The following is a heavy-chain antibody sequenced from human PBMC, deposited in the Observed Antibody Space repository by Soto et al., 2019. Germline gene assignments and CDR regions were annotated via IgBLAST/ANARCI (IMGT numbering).Heavy chain of an antibody. CDR1: GFIFSDYW. D-gene: IGHD3-22*01. V-gene: IGHV3-11*01. Sequence: PGGSLRLSCEASGFIFSDYWMAWVRQAPGKGLEWVSYISNSGSTIYYADSVRGRFIISRDNAKNSLYLQMNSLRAEDTAVYYCARREYDSRGYYYFDYWGQGTLVTVSS. J-gene: IGHJ4*02. CDR2: ISNSGSTI. CDR3: ARREYDSRGYYYFDY.